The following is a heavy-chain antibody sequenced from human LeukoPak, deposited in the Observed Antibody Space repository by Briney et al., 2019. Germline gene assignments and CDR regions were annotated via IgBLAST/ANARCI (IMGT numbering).Heavy chain of an antibody. V-gene: IGHV1-69*13. D-gene: IGHD5-18*01. CDR2: IIPIFGTA. Sequence: GASVKVSCKASGGTFSSYAISWVRQAPGQGLEWMGGIIPIFGTANYAQKFQGRVTITADESTSTAYMELSSLRSEDTAVYYCAGQRRRGYSYGFFDYWGQGTLVTVSS. CDR1: GGTFSSYA. CDR3: AGQRRRGYSYGFFDY. J-gene: IGHJ4*02.